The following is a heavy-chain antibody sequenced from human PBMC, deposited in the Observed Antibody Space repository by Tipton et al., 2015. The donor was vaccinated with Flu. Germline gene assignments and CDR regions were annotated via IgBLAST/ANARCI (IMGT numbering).Heavy chain of an antibody. CDR1: GGSLSSYY. Sequence: TLSLTCTVSGGSLSSYYWSWIRQPAGKGLEWIGRIYTSGGSKYNPSLRGRLTMSVDASKREFSLKLSSVTAADTAVYYCARGSGSGTFMIFGFWGQGMLVTVSS. V-gene: IGHV4-4*07. CDR3: ARGSGSGTFMIFGF. CDR2: IYTSGGS. D-gene: IGHD3-10*01. J-gene: IGHJ4*02.